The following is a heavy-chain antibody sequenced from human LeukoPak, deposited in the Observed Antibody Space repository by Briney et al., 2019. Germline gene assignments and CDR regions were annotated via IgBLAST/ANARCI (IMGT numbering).Heavy chain of an antibody. Sequence: SDTLSLTCTVSGGSISSYYWSWIRQPPGKGLEWIGYIYYSGSTNYNPSLKSRVTISVDTSKNQFSVKLSSVTAADTAVYYCARMVRGVSPFDYWGQGTLVTVSS. V-gene: IGHV4-59*07. D-gene: IGHD3-10*01. CDR3: ARMVRGVSPFDY. J-gene: IGHJ4*02. CDR1: GGSISSYY. CDR2: IYYSGST.